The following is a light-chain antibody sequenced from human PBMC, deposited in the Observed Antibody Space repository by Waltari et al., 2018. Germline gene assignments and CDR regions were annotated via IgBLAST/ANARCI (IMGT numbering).Light chain of an antibody. V-gene: IGKV3-11*01. J-gene: IGKJ3*01. Sequence: DIVLSQSPATLSLSPGERATLSCRASQSVSRYLAWYHQKPGQAPSLRIYDASNRATGIPVRFRGSGSGTDFTLTISSLGPEDFAVYYCLQHSNWPRFTFGPGTKVDIK. CDR1: QSVSRY. CDR3: LQHSNWPRFT. CDR2: DAS.